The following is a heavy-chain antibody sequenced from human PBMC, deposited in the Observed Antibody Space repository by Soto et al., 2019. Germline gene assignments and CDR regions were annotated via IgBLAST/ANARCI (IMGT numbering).Heavy chain of an antibody. Sequence: QVQLQESGPGLVKPSETLSLTCTVSGGSISSYYWSWIRQPPGKGLAWIGYIYYSGSTNYNPSLQSRVTQSVDTSKNQFSLTPSSVTAADTAVYYCARGQRSDYYYYYYMDVWGKGTTVTVSS. J-gene: IGHJ6*03. CDR1: GGSISSYY. D-gene: IGHD1-1*01. V-gene: IGHV4-59*01. CDR3: ARGQRSDYYYYYYMDV. CDR2: IYYSGST.